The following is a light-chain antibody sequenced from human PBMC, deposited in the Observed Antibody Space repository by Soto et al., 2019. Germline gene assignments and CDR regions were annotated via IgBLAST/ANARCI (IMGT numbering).Light chain of an antibody. V-gene: IGKV3-20*01. Sequence: EIVLTQSPGTLSLSPGERATLSCRASQSVSSSYLAWYQQNPGQAPRLLIYGASSRATGIPDRFSGSGSGTDFTLTISRLEPEDFAVYYCQQDGSSPVTFGQGTKVEIK. CDR3: QQDGSSPVT. CDR1: QSVSSSY. J-gene: IGKJ1*01. CDR2: GAS.